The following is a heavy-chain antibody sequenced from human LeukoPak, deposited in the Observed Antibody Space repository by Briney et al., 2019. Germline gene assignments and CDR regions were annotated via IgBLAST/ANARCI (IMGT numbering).Heavy chain of an antibody. D-gene: IGHD1-26*01. Sequence: ASVKVSCKASGYTFADYFIHWVRQAPGQGLEWMGRIIPNSGDTEYAPRFQGWVTMTRDTSISTAYVEVRRLISDDTSVYYCARDLASTSNWEFDFWGQGTLVIVSS. CDR1: GYTFADYF. J-gene: IGHJ4*02. CDR3: ARDLASTSNWEFDF. CDR2: IIPNSGDT. V-gene: IGHV1-2*04.